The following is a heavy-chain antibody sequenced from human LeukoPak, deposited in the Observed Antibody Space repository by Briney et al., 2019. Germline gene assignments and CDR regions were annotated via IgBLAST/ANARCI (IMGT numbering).Heavy chain of an antibody. V-gene: IGHV3-7*01. J-gene: IGHJ4*02. CDR1: TFPFSTYW. CDR2: INQDGSEK. D-gene: IGHD3-3*02. CDR3: ARDPGFSSFDY. Sequence: QTGGSLRLSCAASTFPFSTYWMTWVRQAPGKGPEFVANINQDGSEKNYVDSVKGRFTISRDNAKNSLYLQMNSLRADDTAVYYCARDPGFSSFDYWGQGTLVTVSS.